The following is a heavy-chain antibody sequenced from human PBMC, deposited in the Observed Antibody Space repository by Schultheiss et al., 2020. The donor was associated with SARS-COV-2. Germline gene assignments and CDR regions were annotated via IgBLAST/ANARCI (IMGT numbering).Heavy chain of an antibody. D-gene: IGHD3-10*01. CDR3: ARGRGFWGLGCGGGDMDV. V-gene: IGHV1-69*13. CDR2: IIPIFGTA. Sequence: SVKVSCKASGDTFSSYAISWVRQAPGQGLEWMGGIIPIFGTANYAQKFQGRVTITADESTSTAYMELSSLRSEDTAVYYCARGRGFWGLGCGGGDMDVWGQGTTVTVSS. J-gene: IGHJ6*02. CDR1: GDTFSSYA.